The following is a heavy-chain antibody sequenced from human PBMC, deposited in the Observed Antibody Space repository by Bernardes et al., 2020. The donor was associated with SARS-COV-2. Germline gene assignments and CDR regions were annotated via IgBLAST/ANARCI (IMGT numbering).Heavy chain of an antibody. Sequence: ETLSLTCTVSGDSIPNYYWSWIRQAPGKGLEWIAYMYHTGSTHYNPSLKSRLTTSVETSKNQFSLKLSSVTAADTAVYYCARVFLRGVNPWFDTWGQGTLVTVSS. J-gene: IGHJ5*02. V-gene: IGHV4-59*01. CDR1: GDSIPNYY. D-gene: IGHD3-10*01. CDR2: MYHTGST. CDR3: ARVFLRGVNPWFDT.